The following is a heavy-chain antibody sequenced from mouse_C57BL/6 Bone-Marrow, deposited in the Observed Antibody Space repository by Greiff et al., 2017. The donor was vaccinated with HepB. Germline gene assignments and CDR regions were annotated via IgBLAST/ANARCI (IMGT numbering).Heavy chain of an antibody. V-gene: IGHV5-4*01. Sequence: DVQLQESGGGLVKPGGSLKLSCAASGFTFSSYAMSWVRQTPEKRLEWVATISDGGSYTYYPDNVKGRFTISRDNAKNNLYLQMSHLKSEDTAMYYCARAVARDYAMDYWGQGTSVTVSS. J-gene: IGHJ4*01. D-gene: IGHD1-1*02. CDR3: ARAVARDYAMDY. CDR1: GFTFSSYA. CDR2: ISDGGSYT.